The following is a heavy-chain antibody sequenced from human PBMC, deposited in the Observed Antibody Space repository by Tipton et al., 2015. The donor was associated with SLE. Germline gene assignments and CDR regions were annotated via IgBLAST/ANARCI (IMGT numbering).Heavy chain of an antibody. J-gene: IGHJ5*02. CDR3: ARGRGLVPVTVSIPGAVRGDGCSFDP. V-gene: IGHV4-34*01. Sequence: TLSLTCAVYGGSFRGYHWSWIRQSPGKGLEWIGEINHSGYTNYNPSLKSRVTISEDIAKNQFSLKLSSVTAADTAVYYCARGRGLVPVTVSIPGAVRGDGCSFDPWGQGTLVTVSS. CDR1: GGSFRGYH. CDR2: INHSGYT. D-gene: IGHD2-2*01.